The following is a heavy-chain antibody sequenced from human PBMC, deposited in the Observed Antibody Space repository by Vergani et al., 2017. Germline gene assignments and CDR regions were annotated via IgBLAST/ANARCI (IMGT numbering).Heavy chain of an antibody. V-gene: IGHV3-66*02. J-gene: IGHJ4*02. CDR2: IYSGGST. D-gene: IGHD3-22*01. CDR1: GFTFSSYA. Sequence: EVQLLESGGGLVQPGGSLRLSCAASGFTFSSYAMSWVRQAPGKGLEWVSAIYSGGSTYYADSVKGRFTISRDNSKNTLYLQMNSLRAEDTAVYYCASHYYDSSGYYGTFDYWGQGTLVTVSS. CDR3: ASHYYDSSGYYGTFDY.